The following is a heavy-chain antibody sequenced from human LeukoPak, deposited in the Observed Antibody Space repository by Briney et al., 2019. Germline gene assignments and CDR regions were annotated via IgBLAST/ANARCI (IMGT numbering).Heavy chain of an antibody. CDR1: GGSISSGSYY. V-gene: IGHV4-61*02. D-gene: IGHD3-22*01. CDR2: IYTSGST. Sequence: SQTLSLTCTVSGGSISSGSYYWSWIRQPAGKGLEWIGRIYTSGSTNYNPSLKSRVTISVDTSKNQFSLKLSSVTAADTAVYYCAREGGAYDSSGYNIGDYFDYWGQGTLVTVSS. J-gene: IGHJ4*02. CDR3: AREGGAYDSSGYNIGDYFDY.